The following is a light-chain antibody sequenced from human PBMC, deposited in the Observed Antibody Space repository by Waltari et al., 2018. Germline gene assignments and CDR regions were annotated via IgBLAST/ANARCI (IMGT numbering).Light chain of an antibody. V-gene: IGLV6-57*01. J-gene: IGLJ3*02. Sequence: NFMLTQPHSVSESPGKTVTISCTRSSGSIASNYVQWYQQRPGSSPTTEIYEDNQRPSGVPDRFSGSIDSSSNSASLTISGLKTEDEADYYCQSYDSSTLNWVFGGGTKLTVL. CDR2: EDN. CDR1: SGSIASNY. CDR3: QSYDSSTLNWV.